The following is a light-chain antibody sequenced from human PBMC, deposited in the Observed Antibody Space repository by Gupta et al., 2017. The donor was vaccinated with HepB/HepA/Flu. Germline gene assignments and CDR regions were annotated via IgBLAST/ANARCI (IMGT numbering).Light chain of an antibody. V-gene: IGLV1-44*01. CDR1: SSNIGSNT. CDR2: NNI. Sequence: QSVPTQPPSASGTPGQRVTISCSGSSSNIGSNTVTWYQQLPGTAPKLLIYNNIHRPSGVPDRFSGSKSGTSASLAISGLQSEDEADYYCATWDDSLNAWVFGGGTKLTVL. CDR3: ATWDDSLNAWV. J-gene: IGLJ3*02.